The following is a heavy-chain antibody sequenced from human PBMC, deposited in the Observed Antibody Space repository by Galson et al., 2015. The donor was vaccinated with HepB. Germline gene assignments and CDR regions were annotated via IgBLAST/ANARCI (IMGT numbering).Heavy chain of an antibody. D-gene: IGHD1-26*01. J-gene: IGHJ4*02. V-gene: IGHV1-69*10. CDR1: GGTFSSYA. Sequence: SVKVSCKASGGTFSSYAISWVRQAPGQGLEWMGGIIPILGIANYAQKFQGRVTITADKSTSTAYMELSSLRSEDTAVYYCARVAKSGRDFDYWGQGTLVTVSS. CDR3: ARVAKSGRDFDY. CDR2: IIPILGIA.